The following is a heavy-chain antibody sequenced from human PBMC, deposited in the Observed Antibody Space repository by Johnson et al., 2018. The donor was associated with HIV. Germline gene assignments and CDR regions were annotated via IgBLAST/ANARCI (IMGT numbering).Heavy chain of an antibody. CDR2: ISWNSGSI. D-gene: IGHD1-26*01. CDR1: GFTFDDYA. Sequence: VQLVESGGGLVQPGRSLRLSCAASGFTFDDYAMHWVRQAPGKGLEWVSGISWNSGSIGYADSVKGRFTISRDNAKNSLYLQMNSLRVEDTAFYYCVRRDSGSLSFDLWGQGTMVTVSS. V-gene: IGHV3-9*01. J-gene: IGHJ3*01. CDR3: VRRDSGSLSFDL.